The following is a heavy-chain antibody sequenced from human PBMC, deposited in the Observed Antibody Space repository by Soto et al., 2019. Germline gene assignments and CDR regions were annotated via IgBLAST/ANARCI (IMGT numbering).Heavy chain of an antibody. CDR1: GFIFNNYA. CDR3: ARSLPGTYGAFDL. D-gene: IGHD1-7*01. CDR2: ICGSGGTT. J-gene: IGHJ3*01. V-gene: IGHV3-23*01. Sequence: GGSLRLSCAASGFIFNNYAMSWVRQAPGKGLEWVSVICGSGGTTFYADSVKGRFTISRDDSKNTLYLQMNSLRAEDSAVYYCARSLPGTYGAFDLWGQGTMVTVSS.